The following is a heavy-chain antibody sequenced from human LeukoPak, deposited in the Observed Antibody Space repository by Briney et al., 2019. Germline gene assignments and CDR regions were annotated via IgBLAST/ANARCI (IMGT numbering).Heavy chain of an antibody. Sequence: PSETLSLTCAVYGGSFSGYYWSWIRQPPGKGLEWMGEINHSGGTNYNPSLKSRVTISVDTSKNQFSLKLSSVTAADTAVYYCARVRKQQLVRYYMDVWGKGTTVTVSS. CDR1: GGSFSGYY. CDR3: ARVRKQQLVRYYMDV. CDR2: INHSGGT. J-gene: IGHJ6*03. V-gene: IGHV4-34*01. D-gene: IGHD6-13*01.